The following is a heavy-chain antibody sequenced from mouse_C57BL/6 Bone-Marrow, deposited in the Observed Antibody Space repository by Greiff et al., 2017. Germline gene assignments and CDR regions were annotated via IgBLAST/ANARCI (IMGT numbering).Heavy chain of an antibody. Sequence: VMLVESGAELARPGASVKLSCKASGYTFTSYGISWVKQRTGQGLEWIGEIYPRSGNTYYNEKFKGKATLTADKSSSTAYMELRSLTSEDSAVYFCARRTYHRGFAYWGQGTLVTVSA. CDR2: IYPRSGNT. CDR1: GYTFTSYG. D-gene: IGHD2-12*01. V-gene: IGHV1-81*01. J-gene: IGHJ3*01. CDR3: ARRTYHRGFAY.